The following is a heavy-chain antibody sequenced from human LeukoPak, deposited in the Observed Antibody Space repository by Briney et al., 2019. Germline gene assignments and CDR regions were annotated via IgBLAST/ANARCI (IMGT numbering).Heavy chain of an antibody. CDR2: ISAYNGNT. Sequence: ASVKVSCKASGYTFTSYGISWVRQAPGQGLEWMGWISAYNGNTNYAQKLQGRVTMTTDTSTSTAYMEVRSLRSDDTAVFYCAREAPVAAGSDAFDIWGQGTMVTVSS. CDR1: GYTFTSYG. J-gene: IGHJ3*02. CDR3: AREAPVAAGSDAFDI. V-gene: IGHV1-18*01. D-gene: IGHD6-19*01.